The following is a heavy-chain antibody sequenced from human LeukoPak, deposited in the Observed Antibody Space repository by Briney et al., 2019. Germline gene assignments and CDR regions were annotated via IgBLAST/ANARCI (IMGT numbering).Heavy chain of an antibody. D-gene: IGHD3-3*01. CDR1: GYSISSGYY. Sequence: SETLSLTCTVSGYSISSGYYWGWIRQPPGKGLEWIGSIYHSGSTYYNPSPKSRVTISVDTSKNQFSLKLSSVTAADTAVYYCARLNFWSGYLDYWAREPWSPSPQ. V-gene: IGHV4-38-2*02. J-gene: IGHJ4*02. CDR2: IYHSGST. CDR3: ARLNFWSGYLDY.